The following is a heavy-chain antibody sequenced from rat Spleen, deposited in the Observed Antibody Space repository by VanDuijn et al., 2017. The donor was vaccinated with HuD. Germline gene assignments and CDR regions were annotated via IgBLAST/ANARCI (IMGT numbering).Heavy chain of an antibody. D-gene: IGHD1-9*01. V-gene: IGHV5-58*01. CDR3: TRRVHTMGLGYFDY. J-gene: IGHJ2*01. CDR1: GFSLSTSW. CDR2: ISPDGGST. Sequence: EVQLVETGGGLMQPGGSLKLSCVASGFSLSTSWMSWIRQAPGEGLEWISFISPDGGSTYYPDSVKGRFTISRDNAENTVYLQMNSLRSEDTATYYCTRRVHTMGLGYFDYWGQGVMVTVSS.